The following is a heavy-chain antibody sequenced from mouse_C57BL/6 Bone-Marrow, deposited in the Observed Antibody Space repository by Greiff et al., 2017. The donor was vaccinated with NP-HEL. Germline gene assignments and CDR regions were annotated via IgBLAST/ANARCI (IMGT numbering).Heavy chain of an antibody. D-gene: IGHD2-4*01. Sequence: EVQLVESGGGLVQPGGSLKLSCAASGFTFSDYYLYWVRQTPEKRLEWVAYISNGGGSTYYPDTVKGRFTISRDNAKNTLYLQMSRLKSEDTAMYYCAGLYYEYDGDWYFDVWGTGTTVTVSS. V-gene: IGHV5-12*01. CDR1: GFTFSDYY. CDR3: AGLYYEYDGDWYFDV. CDR2: ISNGGGST. J-gene: IGHJ1*03.